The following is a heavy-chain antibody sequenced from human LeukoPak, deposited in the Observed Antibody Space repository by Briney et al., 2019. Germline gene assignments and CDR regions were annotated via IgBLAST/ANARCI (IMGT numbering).Heavy chain of an antibody. CDR1: GFTFSSSG. CDR2: ISNSGDSA. V-gene: IGHV3-23*01. Sequence: GGSLRLSCAASGFTFSSSGMSWVRQAPGKGLDWVAAISNSGDSAYYADSVKGQFTISRDNSKNTLYLQMRSLRAEDTALYYCAKNTAPLGGAFDIWGQGTMVTVSS. CDR3: AKNTAPLGGAFDI. D-gene: IGHD3-16*01. J-gene: IGHJ3*02.